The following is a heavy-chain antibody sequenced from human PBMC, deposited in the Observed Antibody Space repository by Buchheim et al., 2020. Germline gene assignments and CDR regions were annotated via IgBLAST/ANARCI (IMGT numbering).Heavy chain of an antibody. CDR2: IYYSGNT. Sequence: QLQLQESGPGLVKPSETLSLTCSVSGASISSSTYYWGWIRQPPGKGLEWIASIYYSGNTYYNPSLKSRVTISVDTSKTQFPLMLSSVTAADTAVYYCARLTDYWGQGTL. J-gene: IGHJ4*02. CDR1: GASISSSTYY. V-gene: IGHV4-39*01. CDR3: ARLTDY.